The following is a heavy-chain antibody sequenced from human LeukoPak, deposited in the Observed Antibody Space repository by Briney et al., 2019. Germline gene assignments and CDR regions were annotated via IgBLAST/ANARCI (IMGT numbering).Heavy chain of an antibody. CDR3: ARHINGDWFDP. CDR2: ISHSGNT. Sequence: SGTLSLTCTVSGGSIRSGDYYWNWIRQSPGKGLEWIGYISHSGNTYYNPSLKSRITISVDTSKNQFSLKLSSVTAADTAVYYCARHINGDWFDPWGQGILVTVSA. J-gene: IGHJ5*02. CDR1: GGSIRSGDYY. V-gene: IGHV4-30-4*01. D-gene: IGHD1-20*01.